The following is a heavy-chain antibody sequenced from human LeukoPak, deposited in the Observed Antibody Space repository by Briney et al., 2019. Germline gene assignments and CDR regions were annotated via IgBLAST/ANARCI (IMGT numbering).Heavy chain of an antibody. Sequence: GGSLRLSCAASGFTFSSYWMSWVRQAPGKGLEWVANIKQDGSEKYYVDSVKGRFTISRDNSKNTLYLQMNSLRAEDTAVYYCAKVPVPVIGAAGPFDYWGQGTLVTVSS. D-gene: IGHD6-13*01. CDR1: GFTFSSYW. CDR3: AKVPVPVIGAAGPFDY. CDR2: IKQDGSEK. V-gene: IGHV3-7*03. J-gene: IGHJ4*02.